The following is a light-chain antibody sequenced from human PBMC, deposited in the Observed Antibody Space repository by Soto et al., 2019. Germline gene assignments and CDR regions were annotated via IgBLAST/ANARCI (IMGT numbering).Light chain of an antibody. J-gene: IGKJ4*01. CDR1: QSVGRNY. CDR2: GAS. V-gene: IGKV3-20*01. Sequence: EIVLTQSPGTLSLSPGERATLSCRASQSVGRNYLAWYQQKPGQAPRLLIYGASSRATGIPDRFSGSGSGTDFTLTISRLEPEDFAVYYCQQYGSSPLTFGGGTKVDIK. CDR3: QQYGSSPLT.